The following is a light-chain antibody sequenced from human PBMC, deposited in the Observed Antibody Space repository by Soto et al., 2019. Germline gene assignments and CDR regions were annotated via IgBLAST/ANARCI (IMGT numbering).Light chain of an antibody. CDR1: SSNIGAGYE. CDR3: QSYDSRLSGYV. Sequence: QSVLTQPPSVSEAPGQRVTISCTGSSSNIGAGYEAHWYQQVPGTAPKLLIYENNNRPSGVPDRFSGSKSGTSASLAITGLQAEDEAEYYCQSYDSRLSGYVFGTGTKATVL. J-gene: IGLJ1*01. V-gene: IGLV1-40*01. CDR2: ENN.